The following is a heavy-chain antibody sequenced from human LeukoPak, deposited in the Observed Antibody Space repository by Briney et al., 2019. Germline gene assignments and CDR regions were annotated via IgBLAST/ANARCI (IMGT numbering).Heavy chain of an antibody. CDR1: GYSFSVYY. J-gene: IGHJ4*02. CDR3: ASLYGDYVGSDY. D-gene: IGHD4-17*01. CDR2: INPNSGGT. V-gene: IGHV1-2*02. Sequence: ASVKVSCKASGYSFSVYYIHWVRQAPGQGLEWMGWINPNSGGTNYAQKFLGRVTMTRDTSISTAYMELSRLRPDDMTVYYCASLYGDYVGSDYWGQGTLVTVSS.